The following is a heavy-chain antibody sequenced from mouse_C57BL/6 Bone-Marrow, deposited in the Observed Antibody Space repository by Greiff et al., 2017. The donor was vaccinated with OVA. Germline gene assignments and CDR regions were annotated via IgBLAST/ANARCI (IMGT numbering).Heavy chain of an antibody. V-gene: IGHV1-50*01. J-gene: IGHJ3*01. CDR3: ARGGYDTY. D-gene: IGHD2-2*01. CDR2: IDPSDSYT. Sequence: VKLQQPGAELVKPGASVKLSCKASGYTFTSYWMQWVKQRPGQGLEWIGEIDPSDSYTNYNQKFKGKATLTVDTSSSTAYMQLSSLTSEDSAVYYCARGGYDTYWGQGTLVTVSA. CDR1: GYTFTSYW.